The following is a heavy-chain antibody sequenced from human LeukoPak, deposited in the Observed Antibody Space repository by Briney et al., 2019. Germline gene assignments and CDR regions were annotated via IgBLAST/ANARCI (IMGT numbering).Heavy chain of an antibody. J-gene: IGHJ4*02. V-gene: IGHV3-74*01. CDR1: GNYW. CDR3: VSFYETY. Sequence: GGSLRLSCAASGNYWMHWVRQAPGKGLVWVSHINSDGSWTSYADSVKGRFTISKDNAKNTVYLQMNSLRAEDTAVYHCVSFYETYWGRGTLVTVSS. D-gene: IGHD2/OR15-2a*01. CDR2: INSDGSWT.